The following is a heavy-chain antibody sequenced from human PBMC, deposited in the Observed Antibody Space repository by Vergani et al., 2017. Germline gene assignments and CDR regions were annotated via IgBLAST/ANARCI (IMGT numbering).Heavy chain of an antibody. Sequence: EVQLLESGGGLVQPGGSLRLSCAASGFIFSSYAMNWVRQAPGKGLEWVSAISGPGGGTYYADSVKGRFTISRDNSKNTLYLQMNSLRAEDTAVYYCAKPDLGSDAFNIWGQGTMVTVSS. D-gene: IGHD7-27*01. CDR1: GFIFSSYA. J-gene: IGHJ3*02. CDR2: ISGPGGGT. V-gene: IGHV3-23*01. CDR3: AKPDLGSDAFNI.